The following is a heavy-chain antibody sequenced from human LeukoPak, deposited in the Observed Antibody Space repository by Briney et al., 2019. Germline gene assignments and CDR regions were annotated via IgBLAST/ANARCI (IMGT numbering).Heavy chain of an antibody. J-gene: IGHJ4*02. CDR1: GFTFSDYF. V-gene: IGHV3-11*04. Sequence: GGPLRLSCAASGFTFSDYFMSWIRQAPGKGLEWVSHIDSSGTIYYADSVKGRATISRDNAKNSLYLQMNSLRAEDTAVYYCARPAYWCGSGYYFPDYWGQGTLVTVSS. CDR3: ARPAYWCGSGYYFPDY. CDR2: IDSSGTI. D-gene: IGHD2-21*02.